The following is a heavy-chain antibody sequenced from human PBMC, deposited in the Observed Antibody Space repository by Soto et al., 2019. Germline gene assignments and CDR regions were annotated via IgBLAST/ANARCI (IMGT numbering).Heavy chain of an antibody. CDR3: ARDFVLGGPTINYCCCMDV. CDR1: GFTVSSNY. D-gene: IGHD2-15*01. V-gene: IGHV3-66*01. CDR2: IYSAGNT. Sequence: GGSLRLSCAASGFTVSSNYMSWVRQAPGKGLEWISIIYSAGNTYYADSVKGRFTISRDNSKNTLYLQMNSLGAEDTAVYYCARDFVLGGPTINYCCCMDVWGQGTTVTVSS. J-gene: IGHJ6*02.